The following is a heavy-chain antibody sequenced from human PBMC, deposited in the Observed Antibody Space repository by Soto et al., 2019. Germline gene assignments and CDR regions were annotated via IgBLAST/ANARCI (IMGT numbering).Heavy chain of an antibody. CDR2: ISYDGDNE. CDR3: AKDGGPVYCNSPGCSAKHFDY. J-gene: IGHJ4*02. D-gene: IGHD2-2*01. V-gene: IGHV3-30*18. Sequence: GRLQRLPNAAAGFTFVNYAMRWVRKTTGKGLEWLAIISYDGDNEYYADSVRGRFTISRDNSKNTLYLQTNNLRHEDTAVYYCAKDGGPVYCNSPGCSAKHFDYWGQGTLVTVSS. CDR1: GFTFVNYA.